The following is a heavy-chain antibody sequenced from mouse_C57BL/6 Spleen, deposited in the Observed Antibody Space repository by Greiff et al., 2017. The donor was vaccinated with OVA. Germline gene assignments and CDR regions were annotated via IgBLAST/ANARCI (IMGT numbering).Heavy chain of an antibody. Sequence: VQLQQSGPELVKPGASVKMSCKASGYTFTDYNMHWVKQSHGKSLEWIGYINPNNGGTSYNQKFKGKATLTVNKSSSTAYMELRSLTSEESAVYYCARSGRYYYGALDYWGQGTTLTVSA. CDR3: ARSGRYYYGALDY. CDR1: GYTFTDYN. D-gene: IGHD1-1*01. CDR2: INPNNGGT. J-gene: IGHJ2*01. V-gene: IGHV1-22*01.